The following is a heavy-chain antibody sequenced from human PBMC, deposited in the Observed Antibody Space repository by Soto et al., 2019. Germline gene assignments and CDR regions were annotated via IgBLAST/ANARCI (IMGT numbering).Heavy chain of an antibody. J-gene: IGHJ3*02. CDR3: ARERYSSGWLDAFDI. CDR2: ICTGGAT. D-gene: IGHD6-19*01. Sequence: EVQVVESGGGLVPPGGSLRLSCAASGFTVSSHYMSWVRQAPGKGLEWVSVICTGGATYYADSVKGRFTISRHSSKNTVYLQMNSMRAEDTAVYYCARERYSSGWLDAFDIWGQGTMVTVSS. CDR1: GFTVSSHY. V-gene: IGHV3-53*04.